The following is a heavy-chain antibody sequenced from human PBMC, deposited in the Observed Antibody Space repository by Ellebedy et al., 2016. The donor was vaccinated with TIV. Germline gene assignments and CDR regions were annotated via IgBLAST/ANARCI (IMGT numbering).Heavy chain of an antibody. CDR1: GGSISSYY. V-gene: IGHV4-59*01. Sequence: MPSETLSLTCTVSGGSISSYYWSWIRQPPGKGLEWIGYLYYSGSTNYNPSLKSRVTISVDTSKNQFSLKLSSVTAADTAVYYCARMKLSYYGMDVWGQGTTVTVSS. CDR3: ARMKLSYYGMDV. CDR2: LYYSGST. J-gene: IGHJ6*02.